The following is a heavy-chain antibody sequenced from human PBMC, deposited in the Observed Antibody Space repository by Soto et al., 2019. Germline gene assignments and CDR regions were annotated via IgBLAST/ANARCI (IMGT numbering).Heavy chain of an antibody. CDR1: GFTFDDYA. D-gene: IGHD6-19*01. V-gene: IGHV3-9*01. J-gene: IGHJ4*02. CDR3: AKAPAVAGTYLDY. CDR2: IRWNSGSI. Sequence: EVQLVESGGGLVQPGRSLRLSCAASGFTFDDYAMHWVRQAPGKGLEWVSGIRWNSGSIGYADSVKGRFTISRDNAKRTLYLQMNSLRAEDTALYYCAKAPAVAGTYLDYWGQGTLVTVSS.